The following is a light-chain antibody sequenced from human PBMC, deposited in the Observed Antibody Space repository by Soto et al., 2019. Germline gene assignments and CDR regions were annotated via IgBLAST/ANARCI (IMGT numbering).Light chain of an antibody. CDR2: GAA. CDR3: QQYGGSPRIT. CDR1: QSVSSN. V-gene: IGKV3-20*01. J-gene: IGKJ5*01. Sequence: EIEMTQSPATLSVSAGETATLSCRASQSVSSNLACYQQKPGQAPRLLIYGAANRATGIPDRFSGSGSGTDLTLIINRLETEDVAIYYCQQYGGSPRITVGQGTRLEIK.